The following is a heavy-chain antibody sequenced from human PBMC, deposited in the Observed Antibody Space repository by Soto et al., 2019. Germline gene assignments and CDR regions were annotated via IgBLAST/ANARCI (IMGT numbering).Heavy chain of an antibody. CDR3: AKEIRYSNFAFDY. D-gene: IGHD4-4*01. J-gene: IGHJ4*02. CDR1: GFTFDDYA. Sequence: GGSLRLSCAASGFTFDDYAMHWVRQAPGKGLEWVSGISWNSGSIGYADSVKGRFTISRDNAKNSLYLQMNSLRAEDTALYYCAKEIRYSNFAFDYWGQGTLVTVSS. CDR2: ISWNSGSI. V-gene: IGHV3-9*01.